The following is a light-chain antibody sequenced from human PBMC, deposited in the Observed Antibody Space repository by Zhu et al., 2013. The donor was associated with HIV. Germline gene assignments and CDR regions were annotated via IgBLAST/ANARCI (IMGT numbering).Light chain of an antibody. CDR2: KAS. Sequence: GDRVTITCRASQTIRTWLAWYQQKPGKAPKLLIYKASTLQSGVPSRFSGSRSGTEFTLTISSLQPEDFATYYCQQLIRYPYTFGQGTKLEIK. J-gene: IGKJ2*01. V-gene: IGKV1-5*03. CDR1: QTIRTW. CDR3: QQLIRYPYT.